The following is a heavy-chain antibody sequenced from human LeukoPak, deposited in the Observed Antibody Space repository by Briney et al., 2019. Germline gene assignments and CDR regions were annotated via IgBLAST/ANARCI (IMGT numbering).Heavy chain of an antibody. CDR1: GGSFSGYY. CDR2: INHSGST. V-gene: IGHV4-34*01. Sequence: PSETLSLTCAVYGGSFSGYYWSWIRQPPGKGLERIGEINHSGSTNYNPSLKSRVTISVDTSKNQFSLKLSSVTAADTAVYYCARARVVPAAIRRDWFDPWGQGTLVTVSS. CDR3: ARARVVPAAIRRDWFDP. D-gene: IGHD2-2*01. J-gene: IGHJ5*02.